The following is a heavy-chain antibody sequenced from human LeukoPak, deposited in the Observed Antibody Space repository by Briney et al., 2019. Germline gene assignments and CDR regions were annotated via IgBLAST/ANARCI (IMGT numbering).Heavy chain of an antibody. J-gene: IGHJ6*03. V-gene: IGHV4-34*01. CDR1: GGSFSGYY. Sequence: SETLSLTCAVYGGSFSGYYWSCIRQPPGKGLEWIGSFDQSGSTYYNPSLKSRVTISVDTSKNQFSLKLSSVTAADTAVYYCARGKPSYGSGTFYRPLEPNYMNVWGKGTTVTVSS. D-gene: IGHD3-10*01. CDR3: ARGKPSYGSGTFYRPLEPNYMNV. CDR2: FDQSGST.